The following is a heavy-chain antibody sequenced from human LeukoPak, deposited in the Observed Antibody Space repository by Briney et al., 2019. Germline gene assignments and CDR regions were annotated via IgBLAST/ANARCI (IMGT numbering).Heavy chain of an antibody. V-gene: IGHV1-18*01. CDR3: ASAASKQQLVRAFDY. Sequence: GASVKVSCKASGYTFTSYGISWVRQAPGQGLEWMGWISAYNGNTNYAQKLQGRVTMTTDTSTSTAYMELRSLRSDDTAVYYCASAASKQQLVRAFDYLGQGTLVTVSS. CDR2: ISAYNGNT. D-gene: IGHD6-13*01. CDR1: GYTFTSYG. J-gene: IGHJ4*02.